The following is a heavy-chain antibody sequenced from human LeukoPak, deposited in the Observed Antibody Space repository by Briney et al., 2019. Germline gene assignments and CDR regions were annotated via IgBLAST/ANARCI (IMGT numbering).Heavy chain of an antibody. CDR1: GYTFTGYY. D-gene: IGHD4-17*01. Sequence: GSVKVSCKASGYTFTGYYMHWVRQAPGQGLEWMGWINPNSGGTNYAQKFQGRVTMTRDTSISTAYMELSRLRSDDTAVYYRSXXXXYGDYDGGPRWGQGTLVTVSS. CDR2: INPNSGGT. CDR3: SXXXXYGDYDGGPR. V-gene: IGHV1-2*02. J-gene: IGHJ4*02.